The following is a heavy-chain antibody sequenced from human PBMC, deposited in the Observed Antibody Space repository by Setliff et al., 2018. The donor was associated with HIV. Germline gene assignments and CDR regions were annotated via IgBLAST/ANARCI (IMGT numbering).Heavy chain of an antibody. D-gene: IGHD6-19*01. Sequence: KPSETLSLTCAVHGGSLTGYYWSWIRQPPGKGLEWIGEILHSGGTNYNPSLKSRVTISVDTSKNQFSLKVNSVTAADTAVYYCVKRGIEVAGRWVPRNNWFDPWGQGTLVTVSS. CDR2: ILHSGGT. CDR1: GGSLTGYY. V-gene: IGHV4-34*12. CDR3: VKRGIEVAGRWVPRNNWFDP. J-gene: IGHJ5*02.